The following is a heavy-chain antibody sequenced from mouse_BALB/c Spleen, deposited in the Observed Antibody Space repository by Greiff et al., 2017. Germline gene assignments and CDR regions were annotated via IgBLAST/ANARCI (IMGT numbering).Heavy chain of an antibody. V-gene: IGHV8-8*01. D-gene: IGHD2-3*01. CDR1: GFSLSTSGMG. CDR3: ARYDGYRDYYAMDY. Sequence: QVTLKVCGPGILQPSQTLSLTCSFSGFSLSTSGMGVGWIRQPSGKGLEWLAHIWWDDDKRYNPALKSRLTISKDTSSNQVFLKIASVDTADTATYYCARYDGYRDYYAMDYWGQGTSVTVSS. J-gene: IGHJ4*01. CDR2: IWWDDDK.